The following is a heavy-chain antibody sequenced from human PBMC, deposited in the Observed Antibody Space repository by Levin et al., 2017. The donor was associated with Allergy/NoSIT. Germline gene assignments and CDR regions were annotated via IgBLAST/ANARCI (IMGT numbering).Heavy chain of an antibody. CDR2: LYFGGTT. Sequence: SQTLSLTCLASGGSFRSTTYHWAWIRQSPGKGLEWIGSLYFGGTTYYNPSLRSRVTISVDTSKNQFSLKLSPATAADTAIYFCARRFLNDIGGMDVWGQGTTVTVSS. CDR1: GGSFRSTTYH. D-gene: IGHD3-16*01. V-gene: IGHV4-39*01. CDR3: ARRFLNDIGGMDV. J-gene: IGHJ6*02.